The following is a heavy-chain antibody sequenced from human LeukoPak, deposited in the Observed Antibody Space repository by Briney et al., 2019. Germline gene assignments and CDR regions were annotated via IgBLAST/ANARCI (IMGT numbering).Heavy chain of an antibody. CDR3: ARGHSSSWDRPLIALYDY. CDR2: MNPNSGNT. CDR1: GYTFTSYD. J-gene: IGHJ4*02. D-gene: IGHD6-13*01. V-gene: IGHV1-8*01. Sequence: ASVKVSCKASGYTFTSYDINWVRQATGQGLEWMGWMNPNSGNTGYAQKFQGRVTMTRNPSISTAYMELSSLRSEDTAVYYCARGHSSSWDRPLIALYDYWGQGTLVTVSS.